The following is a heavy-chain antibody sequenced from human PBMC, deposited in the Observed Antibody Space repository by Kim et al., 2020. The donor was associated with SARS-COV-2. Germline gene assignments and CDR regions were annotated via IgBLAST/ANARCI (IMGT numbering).Heavy chain of an antibody. D-gene: IGHD6-19*01. CDR3: AGDRSGWYKADY. Sequence: GGSLRLSCAVSGFTFSSFVMHWVRQAPGKGLEWVSLISHDGSNKYYADSVKGRFTISRDNSKNTLYLQMNSLRAEDTAVYYCAGDRSGWYKADYWGQGTLVTVSS. CDR2: ISHDGSNK. J-gene: IGHJ4*02. V-gene: IGHV3-30*03. CDR1: GFTFSSFV.